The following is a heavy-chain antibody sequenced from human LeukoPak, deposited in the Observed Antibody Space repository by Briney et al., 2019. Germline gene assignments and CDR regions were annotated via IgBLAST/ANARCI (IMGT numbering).Heavy chain of an antibody. D-gene: IGHD2/OR15-2a*01. V-gene: IGHV3-30-3*01. CDR2: ISYDGSNK. CDR1: GFTFSSYA. J-gene: IGHJ4*02. Sequence: GGSLRLSCAASGFTFSSYAMHWVRQAPGKGLEWVAVISYDGSNKYYADSVKGRFSISRDISNNTLYLQMSSLRAEDTAVYYCASLNSRTVDYWGQGTLVTVSS. CDR3: ASLNSRTVDY.